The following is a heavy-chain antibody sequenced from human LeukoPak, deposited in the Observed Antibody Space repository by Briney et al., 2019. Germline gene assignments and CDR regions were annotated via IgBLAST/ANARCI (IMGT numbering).Heavy chain of an antibody. Sequence: GSLRLSCAASGFTFSTYAIHWVRQAPGKGLEWVAVISYDGTNKNYADSVKGRFTISRDNSKNTLYLQLNSLRAEDTAVYYCAGDRTPSWSAYSNPTFHYWGQGTLVTVSS. CDR1: GFTFSTYA. V-gene: IGHV3-30*07. CDR2: ISYDGTNK. CDR3: AGDRTPSWSAYSNPTFHY. D-gene: IGHD4-11*01. J-gene: IGHJ4*02.